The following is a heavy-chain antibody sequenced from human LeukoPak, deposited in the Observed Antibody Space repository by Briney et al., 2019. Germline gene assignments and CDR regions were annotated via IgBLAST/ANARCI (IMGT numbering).Heavy chain of an antibody. D-gene: IGHD2-15*01. CDR1: GFTFGSYG. J-gene: IGHJ4*02. Sequence: GRSLRLSCAASGFTFGSYGMHWVRQAPGKGLEWVAVISYDGSNKYYADSVKGRFTISRDNSKNTLYLQMNSLRAEDTALYYCAKDRLDEISRGGFDYWGQGTLVTVSS. CDR3: AKDRLDEISRGGFDY. CDR2: ISYDGSNK. V-gene: IGHV3-30*18.